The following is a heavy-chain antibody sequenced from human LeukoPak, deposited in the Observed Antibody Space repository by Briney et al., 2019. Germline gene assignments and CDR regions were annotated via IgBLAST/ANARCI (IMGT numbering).Heavy chain of an antibody. CDR3: ARDLRRTAMVPLDY. D-gene: IGHD5-18*01. J-gene: IGHJ4*02. V-gene: IGHV1-69*04. CDR1: GGTFSSYA. CDR2: IIPILGIA. Sequence: ASVKVSCKASGGTFSSYAISWVRQSPGQGLEWMGRIIPILGIANYAQKFQGRVTITADKSTSTAYMELSSLRSEDTAVYYCARDLRRTAMVPLDYWGQGTLVTVSS.